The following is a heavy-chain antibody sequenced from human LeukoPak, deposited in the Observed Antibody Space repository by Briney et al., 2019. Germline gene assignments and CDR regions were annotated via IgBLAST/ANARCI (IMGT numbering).Heavy chain of an antibody. CDR3: ARQPLSIAARPTYFDY. D-gene: IGHD6-6*01. V-gene: IGHV4-39*01. J-gene: IGHJ4*02. CDR1: GGSISSSSYY. CDR2: IYYSGST. Sequence: SETLSLTCTVSGGSISSSSYYWGWIRQPPGKGLEWIGSIYYSGSTYYNPSLKSRVTISVDTSKNQFSLKLSSVTAADTAVYYCARQPLSIAARPTYFDYWGQGTLVTVSS.